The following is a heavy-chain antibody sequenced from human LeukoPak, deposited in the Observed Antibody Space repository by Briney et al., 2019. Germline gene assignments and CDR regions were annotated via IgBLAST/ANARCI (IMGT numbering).Heavy chain of an antibody. CDR1: GGSISSYY. Sequence: SETLSLTCTVSGGSISSYYWSWIRQPPGKGLEWIGYTYYSGSTNYNPSLKSRVTISVDTSKNQFSLKLSSVTAADTAVYYCARVLGDCDAFDIWGQGTMVTVSS. CDR2: TYYSGST. V-gene: IGHV4-59*01. J-gene: IGHJ3*02. D-gene: IGHD3-16*01. CDR3: ARVLGDCDAFDI.